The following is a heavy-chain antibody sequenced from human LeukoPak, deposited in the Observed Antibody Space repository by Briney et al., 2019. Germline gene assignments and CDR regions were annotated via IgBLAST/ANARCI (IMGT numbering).Heavy chain of an antibody. J-gene: IGHJ6*03. Sequence: SETLSLTCTVSGGSISSYYWSWIRQPPGKGLEWIGYIYYSGSTNYNPSLKSRVTISVDTSKNQFSLKLSSVTAADTAVYHCARCKGYSYGRNYYYYYYMDVWGKGTTVTVSS. CDR1: GGSISSYY. V-gene: IGHV4-59*12. CDR3: ARCKGYSYGRNYYYYYYMDV. D-gene: IGHD5-18*01. CDR2: IYYSGST.